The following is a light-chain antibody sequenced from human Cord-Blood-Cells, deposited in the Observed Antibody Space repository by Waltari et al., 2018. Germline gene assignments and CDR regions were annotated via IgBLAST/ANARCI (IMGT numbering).Light chain of an antibody. V-gene: IGLV6-57*03. Sequence: NFMLTQPHSVSESPGKTVTISCTRSSGSIASNYVQWYQQRPGSAPTTVIYEDNKRPSGVPDRFSGSIDSSSNSASRTISGLKTEDEADYYCQSYDSSNRVFGGGTKLTVL. CDR2: EDN. CDR3: QSYDSSNRV. J-gene: IGLJ3*02. CDR1: SGSIASNY.